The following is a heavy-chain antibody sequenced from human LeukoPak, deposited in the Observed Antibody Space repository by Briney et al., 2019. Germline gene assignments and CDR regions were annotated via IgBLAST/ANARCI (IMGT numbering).Heavy chain of an antibody. CDR2: INPNSGGT. J-gene: IGHJ6*03. Sequence: ASVKVSCKASGYTFTGYYMHWVRQAPGQGLEWMGWINPNSGGTNYAQKFQGRVTMTRDTSISTAYMELSRLRSDDTAVFYCARGASVSVLYYFYYYMDVWGKGTTVTISS. CDR1: GYTFTGYY. CDR3: ARGASVSVLYYFYYYMDV. D-gene: IGHD2/OR15-2a*01. V-gene: IGHV1-2*02.